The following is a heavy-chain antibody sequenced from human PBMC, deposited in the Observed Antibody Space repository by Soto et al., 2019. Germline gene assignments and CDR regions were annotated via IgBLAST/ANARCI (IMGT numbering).Heavy chain of an antibody. D-gene: IGHD2-15*01. CDR3: AKDGYSGAESPHYFDS. Sequence: PGGSLRLSCAASGFTFSSYSMNWVRQAPGKGLEWVSSISSSSSYIYYADSAKGRLTLSRDNSKNTLYLQMNSLRAEDTAIYYCAKDGYSGAESPHYFDSWGQGTLVTVSS. CDR1: GFTFSSYS. V-gene: IGHV3-21*04. CDR2: ISSSSSYI. J-gene: IGHJ4*02.